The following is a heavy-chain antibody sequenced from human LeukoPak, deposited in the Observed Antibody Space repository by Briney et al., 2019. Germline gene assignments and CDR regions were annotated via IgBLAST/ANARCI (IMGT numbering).Heavy chain of an antibody. CDR3: ARGFGSGTSPIDL. CDR1: GRSIRSLY. V-gene: IGHV4-4*07. D-gene: IGHD3-10*01. J-gene: IGHJ5*02. Sequence: SETLSLTCTVSGRSIRSLYWSWIRHSAGQGLEWIGRIYATDLTNYNPSLKSRVTLSVDMSKNELSLTLKSVTAADTAVYYCARGFGSGTSPIDLWGQGALVTVS. CDR2: IYATDLT.